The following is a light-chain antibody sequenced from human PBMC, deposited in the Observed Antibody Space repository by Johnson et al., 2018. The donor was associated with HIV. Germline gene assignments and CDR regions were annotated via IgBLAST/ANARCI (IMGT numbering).Light chain of an antibody. J-gene: IGLJ1*01. CDR3: GTWDSSLSAFYV. CDR2: ENN. Sequence: QPVLTQPPSVSAAPGQKVTISCSGSNSNIGNSYVSWYQQIPRTAPKLLIYENNKRPSGIPDRFSGSKSGTSATLGITGLQTGDEADYYCGTWDSSLSAFYVFGTGTKVTVL. V-gene: IGLV1-51*02. CDR1: NSNIGNSY.